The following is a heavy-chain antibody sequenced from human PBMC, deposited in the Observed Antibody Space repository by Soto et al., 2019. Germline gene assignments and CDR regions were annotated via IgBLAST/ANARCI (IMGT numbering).Heavy chain of an antibody. CDR1: GGSISSGGYY. V-gene: IGHV4-31*03. CDR2: IYYSGST. CDR3: ARSSTSENYFDY. J-gene: IGHJ4*01. Sequence: QVQLQESGPGLVKPSQTLSLTCTVSGGSISSGGYYWSWIRQHPGKGLEWIGYIYYSGSTYYNPSLKSRVTISVDTSKNQYYLKLSSVTAADTAVYHCARSSTSENYFDYWGPGTLVTV. D-gene: IGHD2-2*01.